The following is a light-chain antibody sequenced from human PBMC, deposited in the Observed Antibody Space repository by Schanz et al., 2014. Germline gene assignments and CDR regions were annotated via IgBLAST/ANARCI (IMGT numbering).Light chain of an antibody. CDR1: NSDVGRYNY. J-gene: IGLJ2*01. V-gene: IGLV2-14*01. Sequence: QSALTQPTSVSGSPGQSITISCTGTNSDVGRYNYVAWYQQHPGKAPKVMIYDVSNRPSGVSSRFSGSKSGNTASLTISGLQAEDEADYYCSSYTSSSTVLFGGGTKLT. CDR2: DVS. CDR3: SSYTSSSTVL.